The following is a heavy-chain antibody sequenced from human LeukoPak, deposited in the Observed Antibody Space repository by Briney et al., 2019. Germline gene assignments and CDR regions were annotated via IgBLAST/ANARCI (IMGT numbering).Heavy chain of an antibody. D-gene: IGHD6-13*01. CDR2: IYYSGST. J-gene: IGHJ4*02. Sequence: SETLSLTCTVSGGSISSGGYYWRWIRQHPGKGLEWIGYIYYSGSTYYNPSLKSRVTISVDTSKNQFSLKLSSVTAADTAVYYCARVVAAAGRPFDYWGQGTLVTVSS. CDR1: GGSISSGGYY. V-gene: IGHV4-31*03. CDR3: ARVVAAAGRPFDY.